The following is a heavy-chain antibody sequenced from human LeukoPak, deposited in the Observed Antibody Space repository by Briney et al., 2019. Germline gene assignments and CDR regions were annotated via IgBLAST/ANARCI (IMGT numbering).Heavy chain of an antibody. CDR2: IYYSGST. Sequence: SETLSLTCTVSGSSISSSSYYWGWIRQPPGKGLEWIGSIYYSGSTYYNPSLKSRVTISVDTSKNQFSLKLSSVTAADTAVYYCARNYGDYGVDWFDPWGQGTLVTVSS. CDR3: ARNYGDYGVDWFDP. V-gene: IGHV4-39*01. D-gene: IGHD4-17*01. CDR1: GSSISSSSYY. J-gene: IGHJ5*02.